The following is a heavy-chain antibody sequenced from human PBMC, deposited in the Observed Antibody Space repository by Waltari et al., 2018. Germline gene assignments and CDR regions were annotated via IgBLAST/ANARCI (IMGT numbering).Heavy chain of an antibody. D-gene: IGHD2-2*01. Sequence: EVQLVESGGGLVQPGGSLKLSCTASGFTFSDSAIHWVRQAYGKGLEWVGHIRSEAKGYATAYTASVEGRFTISRDDSENAAYLQMNSLETGDTAVYYCARQTDSCHDYWGQGTLVTVSS. CDR2: IRSEAKGYAT. J-gene: IGHJ4*02. V-gene: IGHV3-73*01. CDR3: ARQTDSCHDY. CDR1: GFTFSDSA.